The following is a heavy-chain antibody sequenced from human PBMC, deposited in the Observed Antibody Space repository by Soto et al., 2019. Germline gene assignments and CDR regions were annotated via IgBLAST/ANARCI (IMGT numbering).Heavy chain of an antibody. V-gene: IGHV3-30*18. CDR3: AKDFLNYYDSSGYLAFDY. D-gene: IGHD3-22*01. J-gene: IGHJ4*02. CDR2: ISYDGSNK. Sequence: SLRLSCAASGFTFCSYGMHWVRQAPGKGLEWVAVISYDGSNKYYADSVKGRFTISRDNSKNTLYLQMNSLRAEDTAVYYCAKDFLNYYDSSGYLAFDYWGQGTLVTVSS. CDR1: GFTFCSYG.